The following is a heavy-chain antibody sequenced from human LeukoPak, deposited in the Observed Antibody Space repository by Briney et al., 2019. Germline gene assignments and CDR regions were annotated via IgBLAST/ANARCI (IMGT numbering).Heavy chain of an antibody. CDR1: GFIFSSYW. Sequence: GGSLRLSCAASGFIFSSYWMHWVRQAPGKGLVWVSRINSDGSSTSYADSVKGRFTISRDNAKNTLYLQMKRLRAEDTAVYYCAKGSYGDYVFPPPEYFQHWGQGTLVTVSS. V-gene: IGHV3-74*01. CDR3: AKGSYGDYVFPPPEYFQH. J-gene: IGHJ1*01. CDR2: INSDGSST. D-gene: IGHD4-17*01.